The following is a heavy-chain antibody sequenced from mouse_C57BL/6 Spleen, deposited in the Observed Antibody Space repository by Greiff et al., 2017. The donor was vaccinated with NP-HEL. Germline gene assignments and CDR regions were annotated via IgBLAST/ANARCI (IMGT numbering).Heavy chain of an antibody. CDR2: IDPSDSYT. CDR3: ARVGTTVEIDY. V-gene: IGHV1-50*01. D-gene: IGHD1-1*01. CDR1: GYTFTSYW. J-gene: IGHJ2*01. Sequence: VQLQQPGAELVKPGASVKLSCKASGYTFTSYWMQWVKQRPGQGLEWIGEIDPSDSYTNYNQKFKGKATLTVDTSSSTAYMQLSSLKSEDSAVYYCARVGTTVEIDYWGQGTTLTVSS.